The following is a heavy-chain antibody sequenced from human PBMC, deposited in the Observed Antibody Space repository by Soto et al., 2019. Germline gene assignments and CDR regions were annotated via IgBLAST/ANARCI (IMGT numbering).Heavy chain of an antibody. V-gene: IGHV1-69*06. CDR2: IIPIFGTA. D-gene: IGHD2-15*01. Sequence: SVKVSCKASGGTFSSYAISWVRQAPGQGLEWMGGIIPIFGTANYAQKFQGRVTITADKSTSTAYMELSSLRSEDTAVYYCARAYCSGGSCARYFDYWGQGTLVTVLL. CDR3: ARAYCSGGSCARYFDY. CDR1: GGTFSSYA. J-gene: IGHJ4*02.